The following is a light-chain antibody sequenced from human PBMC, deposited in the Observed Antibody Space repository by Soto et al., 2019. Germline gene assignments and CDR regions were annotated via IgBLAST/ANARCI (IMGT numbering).Light chain of an antibody. Sequence: EIVMTQSPATLSVSPGERATLSCRASQSVSSNLAWYQQKPGQAPRLLIYGASTRATCIPARFSGSESGTEFTLTISSLQSEDFAVYYCQQYNNWPPWTFGQGTKVEIK. J-gene: IGKJ1*01. CDR2: GAS. V-gene: IGKV3-15*01. CDR3: QQYNNWPPWT. CDR1: QSVSSN.